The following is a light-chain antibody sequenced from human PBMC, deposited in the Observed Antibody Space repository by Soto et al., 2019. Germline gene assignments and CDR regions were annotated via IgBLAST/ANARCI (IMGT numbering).Light chain of an antibody. CDR3: QQYDNFPLT. CDR2: DAS. Sequence: DIQMAQSPSSLSASVGDTVTITCQASQDISNYLNWYQQKPGKAPQLLIYDASTLETGVPSRFSGSGSGTDFTLSISSLQPEDFETYYCQQYDNFPLTFGGGTKVDIK. J-gene: IGKJ4*01. V-gene: IGKV1-33*01. CDR1: QDISNY.